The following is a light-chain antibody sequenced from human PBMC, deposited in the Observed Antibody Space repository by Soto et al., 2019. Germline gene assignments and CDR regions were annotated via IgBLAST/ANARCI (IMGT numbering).Light chain of an antibody. CDR2: DVT. J-gene: IGLJ2*01. Sequence: QPVLTQPASVSGSPGQSITISCAGTINDVGAFYYVSWYQQHPDKAPKLIIYDVTNRPSGVSDRFSASKSGNTASLTISGLQAEDEADYFCTSYTTFGTLIFGGGTKLTVL. V-gene: IGLV2-14*03. CDR1: INDVGAFYY. CDR3: TSYTTFGTLI.